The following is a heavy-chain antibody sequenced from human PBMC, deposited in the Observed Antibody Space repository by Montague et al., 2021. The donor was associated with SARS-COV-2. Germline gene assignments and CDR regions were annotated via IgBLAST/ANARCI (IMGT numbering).Heavy chain of an antibody. CDR2: IFYSGST. V-gene: IGHV4-59*01. CDR3: ARGATRSFDH. D-gene: IGHD1-1*01. J-gene: IGHJ4*02. Sequence: SETRSLTCSVSGDSLTYFYWSWLRQTPGKGLEWIGYIFYSGSTKYNPSLQSRVTFSVDTSSNQFSLNLNSVTAADTGVYYCARGATRSFDHWSQGVLVTVSS. CDR1: GDSLTYFY.